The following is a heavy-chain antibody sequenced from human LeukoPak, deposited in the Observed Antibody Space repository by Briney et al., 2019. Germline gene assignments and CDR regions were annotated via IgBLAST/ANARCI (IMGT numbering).Heavy chain of an antibody. J-gene: IGHJ4*02. Sequence: AGGSLRLSCAASGFIFSNFGMHWVRQAPGKGLEWVAVIAYDGRNKYYGDAVKGRFTISRDNSKNTVHLRMSSLRAEDTAMYFCARVLEGGWYVGPFDYWGQGTLVTVSS. CDR1: GFIFSNFG. CDR2: IAYDGRNK. D-gene: IGHD6-19*01. V-gene: IGHV3-30*03. CDR3: ARVLEGGWYVGPFDY.